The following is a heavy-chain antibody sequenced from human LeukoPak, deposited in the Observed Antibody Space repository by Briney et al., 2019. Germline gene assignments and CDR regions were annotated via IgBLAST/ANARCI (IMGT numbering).Heavy chain of an antibody. CDR3: ARILRISGYYFDY. Sequence: GGSLRLSCAASGFTFSSYAMHWVRQAPGKGLEWVSYISSSGSTIYYADSVKGRFTISRDNAKNSLYLQMNSLRAEDTAVYYCARILRISGYYFDYWGQGTLVTVSS. CDR1: GFTFSSYA. D-gene: IGHD3-22*01. V-gene: IGHV3-48*04. CDR2: ISSSGSTI. J-gene: IGHJ4*02.